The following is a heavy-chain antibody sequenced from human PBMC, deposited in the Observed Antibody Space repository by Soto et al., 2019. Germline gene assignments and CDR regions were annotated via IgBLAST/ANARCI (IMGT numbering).Heavy chain of an antibody. CDR3: ARGSIAVAGRNQLDY. D-gene: IGHD6-19*01. J-gene: IGHJ4*02. Sequence: QVQLVQSGPEVKKTGASVKVSCRDSGYFFTSYAIHWVRQAPGPRLEWLGWINAANGHTKYSQNFQGRVIITRDTSANTVYLEVSSLKSGDTAVYYCARGSIAVAGRNQLDYWGQGTRVTVFS. V-gene: IGHV1-3*01. CDR1: GYFFTSYA. CDR2: INAANGHT.